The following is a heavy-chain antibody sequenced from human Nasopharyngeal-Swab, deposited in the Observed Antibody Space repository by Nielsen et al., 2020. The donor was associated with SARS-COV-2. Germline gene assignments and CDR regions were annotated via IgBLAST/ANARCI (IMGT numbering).Heavy chain of an antibody. V-gene: IGHV1-46*01. CDR1: GYTLTSYY. CDR2: INPSGGST. Sequence: ASEKVSCNASGYTLTSYYMHWVLQAPRQGLEWMGIINPSGGSTSYAQKFQGRVTRTRNTSTSTVYMELRSLRSEDTAVHSCARGLVSSPYGMDVWGQGTTVTVSS. CDR3: ARGLVSSPYGMDV. D-gene: IGHD4-23*01. J-gene: IGHJ6*02.